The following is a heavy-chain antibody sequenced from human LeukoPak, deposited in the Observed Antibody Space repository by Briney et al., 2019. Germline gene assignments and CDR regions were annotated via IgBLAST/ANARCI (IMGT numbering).Heavy chain of an antibody. V-gene: IGHV5-51*01. CDR1: GYSFTSYW. D-gene: IGHD6-6*01. CDR3: ARAPRPDYLDQ. Sequence: GESLKISCKGSGYSFTSYWIGWVRQMPGKGLELMGIIYPGDSDTRYSPSFKGQVSISADKSISTAYLQWSSLKASDTAMYYCARAPRPDYLDQWGQGTLVTVSS. CDR2: IYPGDSDT. J-gene: IGHJ4*02.